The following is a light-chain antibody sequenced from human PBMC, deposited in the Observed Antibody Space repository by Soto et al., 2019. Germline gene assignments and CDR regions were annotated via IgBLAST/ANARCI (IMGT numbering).Light chain of an antibody. CDR2: AAS. Sequence: DIQMTQSPSSLSASVGDRVTITCRASHGISSSLAWYQQKPGKVPKVLIYAASTLQSGVPTRFSGSGSGTDFSLTINNLQPEDVATYYCQKYDSAPETFGQGTKVEIK. V-gene: IGKV1-27*01. CDR1: HGISSS. J-gene: IGKJ1*01. CDR3: QKYDSAPET.